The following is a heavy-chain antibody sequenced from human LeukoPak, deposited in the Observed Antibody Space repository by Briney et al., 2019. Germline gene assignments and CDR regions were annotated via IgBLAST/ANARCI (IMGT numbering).Heavy chain of an antibody. D-gene: IGHD1-26*01. J-gene: IGHJ4*02. CDR2: IGSSSSYI. CDR1: GFTFSSYS. V-gene: IGHV3-21*01. Sequence: GGSLRLSCAASGFTFSSYSMNWVRQAPGEGLEWVSSIGSSSSYIYYADSVKGRFTISRDNAKNSLYLQMNSLRAEDTAVYYCARDPTSGSYFEYWGQGTLVTVSS. CDR3: ARDPTSGSYFEY.